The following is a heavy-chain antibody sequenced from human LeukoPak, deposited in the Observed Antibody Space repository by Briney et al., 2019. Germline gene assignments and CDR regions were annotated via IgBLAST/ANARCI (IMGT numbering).Heavy chain of an antibody. CDR1: GFTFSNAW. V-gene: IGHV3-15*01. CDR2: IKSKTDVGTT. CDR3: TTKSAGGDYDILTGYHYYYYYYMDV. J-gene: IGHJ6*03. D-gene: IGHD3-9*01. Sequence: GGSLRLSCAASGFTFSNAWMSWVRQAPGKGLEWVGRIKSKTDVGTTDYAAPVKGRFTISRDDSKNTLYLQMNSLKTEDTAVYYCTTKSAGGDYDILTGYHYYYYYYMDVWGKGTTVTVSS.